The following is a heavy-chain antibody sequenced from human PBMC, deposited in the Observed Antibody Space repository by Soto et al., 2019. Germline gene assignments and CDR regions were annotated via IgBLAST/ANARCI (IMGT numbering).Heavy chain of an antibody. CDR1: GDSISSVNW. J-gene: IGHJ5*02. D-gene: IGHD2-8*01. CDR2: IYHTGTT. Sequence: PSETLSLTCCVSGDSISSVNWWSWVRQSPGKGLEWIGEIYHTGTTNYNPSLKSRLTLSVDKSKNQVFLNLTSVSAADTAVYYCENVSGYFTISVFYTCGQG. V-gene: IGHV4-4*02. CDR3: ENVSGYFTISVFYT.